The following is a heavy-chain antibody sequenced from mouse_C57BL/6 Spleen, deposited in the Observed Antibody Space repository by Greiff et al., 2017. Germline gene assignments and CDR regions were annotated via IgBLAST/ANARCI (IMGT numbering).Heavy chain of an antibody. V-gene: IGHV3-1*01. CDR2: ISYSGST. D-gene: IGHD3-2*02. J-gene: IGHJ3*01. CDR1: GYSITSGYD. CDR3: ARETAQGFAY. Sequence: DVKLQESGPGMVKPSQSLSLTCTVTGYSITSGYDWHWIRHFPGNKLEWMGYISYSGSTNYNPSLKSRISITHDTSKNHFFLKLNSVTTEDTATYYCARETAQGFAYWGQGTLVTVSA.